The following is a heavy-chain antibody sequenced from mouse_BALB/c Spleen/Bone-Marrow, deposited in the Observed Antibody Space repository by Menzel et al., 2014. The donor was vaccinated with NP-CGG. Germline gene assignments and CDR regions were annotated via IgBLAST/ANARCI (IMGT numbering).Heavy chain of an antibody. V-gene: IGHV5-9*02. J-gene: IGHJ4*01. CDR1: RFAFSSYD. CDR2: ISSGGSYT. Sequence: KFQEFGGGLVKPGGSLKLSCSASRFAFSSYDMCWVRQTSEKRLEWVGTISSGGSYTYYTDSVKGRFTISRDNARKTMLLQLNSLQSAEAAIRQSARSALLSYTALDCWGQGASVTIS. D-gene: IGHD1-2*01. CDR3: ARSALLSYTALDC.